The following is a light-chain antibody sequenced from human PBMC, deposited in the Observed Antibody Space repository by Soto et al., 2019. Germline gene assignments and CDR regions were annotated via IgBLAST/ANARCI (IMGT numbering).Light chain of an antibody. CDR2: GAS. J-gene: IGKJ4*01. CDR1: RSVSSN. V-gene: IGKV3-15*01. CDR3: QQYQTWPPLT. Sequence: IVMTQSPASLSVSPGERATLSCRASRSVSSNLAWYQHKPGQAPRLLIYGASTRATAIPARFSGSGSGTEFTLTISSLQSEDFAVYYCQQYQTWPPLTFGGGTKLEIK.